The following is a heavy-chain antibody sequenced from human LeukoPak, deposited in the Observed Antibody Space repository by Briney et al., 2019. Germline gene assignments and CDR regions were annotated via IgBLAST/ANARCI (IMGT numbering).Heavy chain of an antibody. D-gene: IGHD6-19*01. CDR1: GGSISSYY. V-gene: IGHV4-59*12. CDR3: ARRSGWYRSLGY. Sequence: SETLSLTCTVSGGSISSYYWSWIRQPPGKGLEWIGYIYYSGSTNYNPSLKSRVTISVDTSKNQFSLKLSSVTAADTAVYYCARRSGWYRSLGYWGQGTLVTVSS. J-gene: IGHJ4*02. CDR2: IYYSGST.